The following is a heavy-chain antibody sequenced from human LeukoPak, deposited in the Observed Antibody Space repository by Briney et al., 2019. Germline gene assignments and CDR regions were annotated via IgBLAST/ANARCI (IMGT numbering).Heavy chain of an antibody. CDR3: ARHFYYDSSGYNNYFDY. V-gene: IGHV4-39*01. Sequence: PSETLSLTCTVSGGSISGSSYYWGWIRQPPGKGLEWIGSIYYSGSTYYSPSPKSRVTISVDTSKNQFSLKLSSVTAPDTALYHCARHFYYDSSGYNNYFDYWGQGTLVTVSS. D-gene: IGHD3-22*01. CDR2: IYYSGST. J-gene: IGHJ4*02. CDR1: GGSISGSSYY.